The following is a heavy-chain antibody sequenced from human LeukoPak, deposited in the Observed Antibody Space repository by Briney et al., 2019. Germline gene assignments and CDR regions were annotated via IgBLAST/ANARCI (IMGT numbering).Heavy chain of an antibody. D-gene: IGHD3/OR15-3a*01. V-gene: IGHV1-69*05. CDR1: GGTFSSYA. Sequence: SVKVSCKASGGTFSSYAINWVRQAPGQGLEWMGGIIPMFGSVNYAQKFQGRVTITTDESTDTAYMELSSLRSEDTALYYCARDASWTGYRFDYWGQGTLVTVPS. J-gene: IGHJ4*02. CDR3: ARDASWTGYRFDY. CDR2: IIPMFGSV.